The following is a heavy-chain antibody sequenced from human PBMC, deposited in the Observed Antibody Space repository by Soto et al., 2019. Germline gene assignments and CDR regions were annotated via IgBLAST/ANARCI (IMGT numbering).Heavy chain of an antibody. Sequence: GASVKVSCKASGGTFSSYAISLVRQAPGQGLEWMXGIXXXXGTAXYXXXXXXRVTITADESTSTAYMELSSLRSEDTDVYYCARVFRQLVRMYYFDYWGQGTPVTAPQ. CDR2: IXXXXGTA. V-gene: IGHV1-69*13. J-gene: IGHJ4*02. D-gene: IGHD6-6*01. CDR3: ARVFRQLVRMYYFDY. CDR1: GGTFSSYA.